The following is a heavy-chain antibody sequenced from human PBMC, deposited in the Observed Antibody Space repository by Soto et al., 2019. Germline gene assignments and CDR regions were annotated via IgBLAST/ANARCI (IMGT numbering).Heavy chain of an antibody. CDR2: ISAYNGNT. CDR3: ARDQLAAAGPQNWFDP. CDR1: GYTFTSYG. D-gene: IGHD6-13*01. V-gene: IGHV1-18*01. J-gene: IGHJ5*02. Sequence: QVQLVQSGAEVKKPGASVKVSCKASGYTFTSYGISWVRQAPGQGLEWMGWISAYNGNTNYAQKLQGRVTMTTDTSTSTACMELRSLRSDDTAVYYCARDQLAAAGPQNWFDPWGQGTLVTVSS.